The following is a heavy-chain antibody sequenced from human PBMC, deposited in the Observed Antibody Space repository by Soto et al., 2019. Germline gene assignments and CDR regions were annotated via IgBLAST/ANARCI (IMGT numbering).Heavy chain of an antibody. D-gene: IGHD3-10*02. CDR2: ITADGAAT. J-gene: IGHJ5*02. CDR3: EKGTRRFTLS. Sequence: EVHLLESGGGLVQPGGSLRLSCAASGFTFSVNAMSWVRQAPGKGLEWVSAITADGAATYYPDSVKGRFTISRDNSKNTLFLQLSSLRAADPPVYYCEKGTRRFTLSWGKGTLVTVSS. CDR1: GFTFSVNA. V-gene: IGHV3-23*01.